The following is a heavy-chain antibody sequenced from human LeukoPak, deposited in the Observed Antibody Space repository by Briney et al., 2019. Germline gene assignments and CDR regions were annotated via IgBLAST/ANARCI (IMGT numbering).Heavy chain of an antibody. D-gene: IGHD1-26*01. Sequence: GESLKISCKGSGYSFTTYWIGWVRQMPGKGLEWMGIIYPGDSDSRYSPSFEGQVSISVDKSISAVYLQWNSLKASDTAMYYCARQGDALYPFDYWGQGTLVTVSS. V-gene: IGHV5-51*01. J-gene: IGHJ4*02. CDR3: ARQGDALYPFDY. CDR2: IYPGDSDS. CDR1: GYSFTTYW.